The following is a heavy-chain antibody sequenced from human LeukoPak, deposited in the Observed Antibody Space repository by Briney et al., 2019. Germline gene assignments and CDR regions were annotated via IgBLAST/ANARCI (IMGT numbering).Heavy chain of an antibody. V-gene: IGHV3-66*02. J-gene: IGHJ4*02. Sequence: GGSLRLSWAPSEFTFSTNYMSWFRQAPGKGLEWVSVIYSGGSTYYADSVKGRFTISRDNSKNTLYLQMNSLRAEDTAVYYCASQGHYDYVWKAIDYWGQGTLVTVSS. CDR2: IYSGGST. CDR3: ASQGHYDYVWKAIDY. D-gene: IGHD3-16*01. CDR1: EFTFSTNY.